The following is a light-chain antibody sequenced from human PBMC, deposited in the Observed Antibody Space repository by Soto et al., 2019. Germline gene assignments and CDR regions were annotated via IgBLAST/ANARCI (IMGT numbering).Light chain of an antibody. Sequence: EIVLTQSPGTLSLSPGERATLSCRASQSVTSSYLAWYHQKPGQAPRLLIYDASNSATAIPDRFSGSGSGTDFTLIISRLEPEDFAVYYCQQYGSSPRTFGQGTKVEIK. V-gene: IGKV3-20*01. CDR1: QSVTSSY. CDR2: DAS. J-gene: IGKJ1*01. CDR3: QQYGSSPRT.